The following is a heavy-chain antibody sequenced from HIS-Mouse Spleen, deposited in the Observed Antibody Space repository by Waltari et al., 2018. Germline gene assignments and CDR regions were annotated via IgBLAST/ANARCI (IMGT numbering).Heavy chain of an antibody. CDR1: GFTFSSYA. Sequence: QVQLVESGGGVVQPGRSLRRSCAASGFTFSSYATHWVRQAPGKGLRWVEVISYAGRNESYADSVKGRFTISRDNSKNTLYLQMNSLRAEDTAVYYCARDVRGSGSYYGSYFDYWGQGTLVTVSS. CDR3: ARDVRGSGSYYGSYFDY. CDR2: ISYAGRNE. V-gene: IGHV3-30*04. D-gene: IGHD1-26*01. J-gene: IGHJ4*02.